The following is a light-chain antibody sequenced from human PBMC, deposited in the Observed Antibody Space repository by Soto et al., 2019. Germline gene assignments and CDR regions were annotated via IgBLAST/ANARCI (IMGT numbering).Light chain of an antibody. CDR2: DAS. CDR3: QQYNSYPWT. Sequence: DIQMTQSPSTLSASVGDRVTISCRPSQSISSWLAWYQQKPGKAPKLLIYDASSLESGVPSRFSGSGSGTEFTLTITSLQPDDFATYYCQQYNSYPWTFGQGTKVDI. CDR1: QSISSW. J-gene: IGKJ1*01. V-gene: IGKV1-5*01.